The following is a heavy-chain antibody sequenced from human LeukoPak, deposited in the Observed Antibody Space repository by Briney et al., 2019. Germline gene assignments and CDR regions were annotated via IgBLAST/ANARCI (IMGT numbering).Heavy chain of an antibody. V-gene: IGHV4-61*10. Sequence: LETLSLTCTVSGASISSTSYYWSWIRQPAGKRLEWIGRIYASGSTNYNPSLKSRVTISVDTSKNQFSLKLSSVTAADTAVYYCARARGSYLLHDYWGQGTLVTVSS. D-gene: IGHD1-26*01. CDR3: ARARGSYLLHDY. J-gene: IGHJ4*02. CDR1: GASISSTSYY. CDR2: IYASGST.